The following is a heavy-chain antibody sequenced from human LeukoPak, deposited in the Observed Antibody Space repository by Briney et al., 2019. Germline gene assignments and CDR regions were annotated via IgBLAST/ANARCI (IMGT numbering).Heavy chain of an antibody. J-gene: IGHJ6*02. CDR2: ISYDGSNK. CDR3: ARASDGSGSSEPYYYYYYGMDV. CDR1: GFTFSSYA. V-gene: IGHV3-30-3*01. D-gene: IGHD3-10*01. Sequence: GGSLRLSCAASGFTFSSYAMHWVRQAPGKGLEWEAVISYDGSNKYYADSVKGRFTISRDNSKNTLYLQMNSLRAEDTAVYYCARASDGSGSSEPYYYYYYGMDVWGQGTTVTVSS.